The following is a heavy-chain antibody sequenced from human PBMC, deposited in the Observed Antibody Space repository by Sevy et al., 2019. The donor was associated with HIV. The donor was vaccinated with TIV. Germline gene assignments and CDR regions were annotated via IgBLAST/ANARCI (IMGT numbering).Heavy chain of an antibody. CDR1: GGSFSGYY. D-gene: IGHD2-2*01. Sequence: SETLSLTCAVYGGSFSGYYWSWIRQPPGKGLEWIGEINHSRGTNYNPSLKSRVTITVDTSKNQFSLKLSSVTAADTAVYYCAGHCSSTSCSHAFDIWGQGTMVTVSS. V-gene: IGHV4-34*01. CDR2: INHSRGT. J-gene: IGHJ3*02. CDR3: AGHCSSTSCSHAFDI.